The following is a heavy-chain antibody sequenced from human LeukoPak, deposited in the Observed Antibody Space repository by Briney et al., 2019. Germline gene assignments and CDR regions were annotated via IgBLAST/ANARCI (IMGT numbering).Heavy chain of an antibody. CDR2: INPNSGGT. V-gene: IGHV1-2*02. J-gene: IGHJ4*02. D-gene: IGHD1-14*01. CDR3: ARSRGKPNYFDY. Sequence: ASVKVSCKASGYTFTGYYMHWVRQAPGQGLEWMGWINPNSGGTNYAQKFQGRVTMTRDTSISTAYMELSRLRSDDTAVYYCARSRGKPNYFDYWGQETLVTVSS. CDR1: GYTFTGYY.